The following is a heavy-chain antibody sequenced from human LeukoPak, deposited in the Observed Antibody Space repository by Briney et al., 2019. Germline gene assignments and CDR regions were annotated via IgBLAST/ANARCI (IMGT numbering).Heavy chain of an antibody. CDR3: ASVNTPHTPGAFDI. CDR2: ISTYTGNT. Sequence: ASVKVSCKAPGYTFINYGITWVRQAPGQGLEWMAWISTYTGNTNYAQKFQGRVTITADESTSTAYMELSSLRSEDTAVYYCASVNTPHTPGAFDIWGQGTMVTVSS. J-gene: IGHJ3*02. V-gene: IGHV1-18*01. D-gene: IGHD2-2*02. CDR1: GYTFINYG.